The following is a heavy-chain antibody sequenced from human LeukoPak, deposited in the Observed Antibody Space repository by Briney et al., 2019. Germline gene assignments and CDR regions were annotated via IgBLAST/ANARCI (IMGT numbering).Heavy chain of an antibody. CDR1: GFTFSSYS. CDR3: ARAGYDGGYFDY. CDR2: ISSSSSYI. D-gene: IGHD5-12*01. V-gene: IGHV3-21*01. Sequence: GSLRLSCAASGFTFSSYSMNWVRQAPGKGLEWDSSISSSSSYIYYADSVKGRFTISRGNAENSLYLQMNSLRAEDTAVDYCARAGYDGGYFDYWGQGTLVTVSS. J-gene: IGHJ4*02.